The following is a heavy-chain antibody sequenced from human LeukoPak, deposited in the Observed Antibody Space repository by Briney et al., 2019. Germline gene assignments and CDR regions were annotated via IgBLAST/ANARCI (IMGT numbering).Heavy chain of an antibody. Sequence: TLSLTCTVSGGSISSGGYYWSWVRQPPGKGLEWIGYIYHDGSTYYNPSLKSRVTISVDTSKNQFSLKLSSVTAADTAVYYCAREPVVVPAAYNWFDPWGQXTLATVSS. CDR3: AREPVVVPAAYNWFDP. J-gene: IGHJ5*02. D-gene: IGHD2-2*01. CDR1: GGSISSGGYY. CDR2: IYHDGST. V-gene: IGHV4-30-2*01.